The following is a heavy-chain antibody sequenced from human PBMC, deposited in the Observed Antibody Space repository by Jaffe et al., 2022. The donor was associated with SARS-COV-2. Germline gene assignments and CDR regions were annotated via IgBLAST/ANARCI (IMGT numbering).Heavy chain of an antibody. CDR2: ISSSSSYT. V-gene: IGHV3-11*06. Sequence: QVQLVESGGGLVKPGGSLRLSCAASGFTFSDYYMSWIRQAPGKGLEWVSYISSSSSYTNYADSVKGRFTISRDNAKNSLYLQMNSLRAEDTAVYYCARDPREYSSSWYSKGLYYYYGMDVWGQGTTVTVSS. J-gene: IGHJ6*02. CDR3: ARDPREYSSSWYSKGLYYYYGMDV. D-gene: IGHD6-13*01. CDR1: GFTFSDYY.